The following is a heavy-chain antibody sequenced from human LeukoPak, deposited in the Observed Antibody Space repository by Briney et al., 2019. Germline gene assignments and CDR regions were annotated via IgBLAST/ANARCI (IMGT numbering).Heavy chain of an antibody. V-gene: IGHV3-9*01. CDR3: GKDMYSSSWNFFDY. J-gene: IGHJ4*02. CDR1: GFTFDDYA. D-gene: IGHD6-6*01. CDR2: ITWNSGNI. Sequence: PGGSLRLSCEASGFTFDDYAMHWVRQAPGKGLEWVSGITWNSGNIGYADSVKGRFTISRDNAKNSLYLQMNSLRVEDSALYYCGKDMYSSSWNFFDYWGQGALVTVSS.